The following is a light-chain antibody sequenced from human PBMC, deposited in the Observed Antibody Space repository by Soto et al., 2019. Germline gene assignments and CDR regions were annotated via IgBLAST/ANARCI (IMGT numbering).Light chain of an antibody. CDR3: AAWDDSLNGWV. V-gene: IGLV1-44*01. Sequence: QSVLTQPPSASGTPGQRVTISCSGSRSNIGSNAVNWYRQLPGTAPKLLIYSNNQRPSGVPDRFSGSKSGTSASLAISGLQSEDETDYYCAAWDDSLNGWVFGGGTQLTVL. J-gene: IGLJ3*02. CDR1: RSNIGSNA. CDR2: SNN.